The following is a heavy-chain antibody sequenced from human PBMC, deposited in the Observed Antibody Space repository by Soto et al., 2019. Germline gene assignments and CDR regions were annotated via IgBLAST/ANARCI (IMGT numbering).Heavy chain of an antibody. J-gene: IGHJ3*02. Sequence: QVQLVQSGAEVKKPGSSVKVSCKASGGTFSRYAFSWVRQAPGQGLEWMGGIIPFFGTANYAQKFQGRVTITADESTSTAYMELSSLRSEATAVYYCAFWDSCGSWKTNDAFDIWGHGTMVTVSS. D-gene: IGHD2-15*01. V-gene: IGHV1-69*01. CDR2: IIPFFGTA. CDR1: GGTFSRYA. CDR3: AFWDSCGSWKTNDAFDI.